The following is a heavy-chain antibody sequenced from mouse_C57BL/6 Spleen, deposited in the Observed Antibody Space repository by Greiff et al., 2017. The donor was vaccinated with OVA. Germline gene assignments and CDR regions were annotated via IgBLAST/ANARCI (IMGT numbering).Heavy chain of an antibody. Sequence: VQLQQSGPELVKPGASVKISCKASGYSFTDYYMNWVKQSHGKSLEWIGVINPNYGTTSYNQKFKGKATLTVDQSSSTAYMQINSLTSEDSAVYYCATEDYCGSGYYFDYWGQGTTLTVSS. V-gene: IGHV1-39*01. CDR3: ATEDYCGSGYYFDY. D-gene: IGHD1-1*01. J-gene: IGHJ2*01. CDR2: INPNYGTT. CDR1: GYSFTDYY.